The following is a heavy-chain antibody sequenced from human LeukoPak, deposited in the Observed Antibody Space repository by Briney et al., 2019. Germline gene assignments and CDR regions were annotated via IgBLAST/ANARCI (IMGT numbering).Heavy chain of an antibody. CDR1: GFTFSNYA. D-gene: IGHD4-17*01. J-gene: IGHJ3*01. V-gene: IGHV3-23*01. CDR3: GRDPNGDYVGAFEF. CDR2: SWNGGANT. Sequence: PGGSLRLSCAASGFTFSNYALVWVRQAPGKGLEWVSASWNGGANTRYADAVKGRFTISRDNSKNTLYLQMNSLRAEDTAVYYCGRDPNGDYVGAFEFWGHGTMVIVSS.